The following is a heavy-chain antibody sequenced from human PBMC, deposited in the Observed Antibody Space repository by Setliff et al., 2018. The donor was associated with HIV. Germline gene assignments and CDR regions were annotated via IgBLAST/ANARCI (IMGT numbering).Heavy chain of an antibody. Sequence: SLKVSCKASAYTFNKYDINWERQAPGQGLEWMGGIIPVFRTATYAQKFKGRVTITADESTSTAYMELSSLRSEDTAVYYCARGATITYYFYYWGQGTLVTVSS. CDR1: AYTFNKYD. D-gene: IGHD5-12*01. J-gene: IGHJ4*02. CDR2: IIPVFRTA. CDR3: ARGATITYYFYY. V-gene: IGHV1-69*13.